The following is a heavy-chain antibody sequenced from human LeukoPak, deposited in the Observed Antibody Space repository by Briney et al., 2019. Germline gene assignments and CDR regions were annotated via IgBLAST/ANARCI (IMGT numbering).Heavy chain of an antibody. D-gene: IGHD1-26*01. V-gene: IGHV4-38-2*01. CDR2: IYHSGST. CDR3: ARRSGSYYYFDY. Sequence: SETLSLXCAVSGYSISSGYYWGWIRQPPGKGLEWIGSIYHSGSTYYNPSLKSRVTISVDTSKNQFSLKLSSVTAADTAVYYCARRSGSYYYFDYWGQGTLVTVSS. J-gene: IGHJ4*02. CDR1: GYSISSGYY.